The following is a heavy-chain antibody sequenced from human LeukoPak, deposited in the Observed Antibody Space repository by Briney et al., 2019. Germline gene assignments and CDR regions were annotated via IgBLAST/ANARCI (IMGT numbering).Heavy chain of an antibody. CDR3: ARRGRIAVAAYYYYGMDV. Sequence: ASVTLSCTASGYTFTSYGISWVRQAPGQGLGWMGWISAYNGNTNYAQKLQGRVTMTTDTSTSTDYMELGSLRSDDTAVYYCARRGRIAVAAYYYYGMDVWGQGTTVSVSS. CDR2: ISAYNGNT. V-gene: IGHV1-18*01. CDR1: GYTFTSYG. D-gene: IGHD6-19*01. J-gene: IGHJ6*02.